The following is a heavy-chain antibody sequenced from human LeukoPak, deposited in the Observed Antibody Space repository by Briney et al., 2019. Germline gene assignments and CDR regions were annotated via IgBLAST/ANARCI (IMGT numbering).Heavy chain of an antibody. CDR3: ARDSGSYGAFDI. D-gene: IGHD3-10*01. J-gene: IGHJ3*02. CDR1: GYTFTSYD. V-gene: IGHV1-8*01. CDR2: MNPNSGNT. Sequence: ASVKVSCKASGYTFTSYDINWVRQATGQGLEWMGWMNPNSGNTGYAQKFQGRVTMTRNTSISTAYMELSSLRSEDTAVYYCARDSGSYGAFDIWGQGTMVTVSS.